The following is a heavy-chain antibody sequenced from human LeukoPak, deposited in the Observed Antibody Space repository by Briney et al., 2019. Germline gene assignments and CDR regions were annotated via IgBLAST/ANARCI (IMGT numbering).Heavy chain of an antibody. CDR3: AKDRVPFYSGSGSYRTYYFDY. D-gene: IGHD3-10*01. CDR2: ISGSGGST. CDR1: GFTFSSYA. J-gene: IGHJ4*02. V-gene: IGHV3-23*01. Sequence: GGSLRLSCAASGFTFSSYAMSWVRQAPGKGLEWVSAISGSGGSTYYADSVKGRFTISRDNSKNTLYLQMNSLRAEDTAVYYCAKDRVPFYSGSGSYRTYYFDYWGQGTLVTVSS.